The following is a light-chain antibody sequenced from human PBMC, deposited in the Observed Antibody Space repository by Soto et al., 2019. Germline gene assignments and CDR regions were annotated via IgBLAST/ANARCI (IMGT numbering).Light chain of an antibody. CDR1: QSVSSVD. V-gene: IGKV3-20*01. CDR2: GAS. Sequence: EIVLTQSPGTLSFSPGEWATLSCRASQSVSSVDLAWYQQKPGQAPRLLIYGASSRATGIPDRFSGSGSGTDFTLTISRLEPEDFAVYYCQQYGTSPPYIFGQGTELEIK. J-gene: IGKJ2*01. CDR3: QQYGTSPPYI.